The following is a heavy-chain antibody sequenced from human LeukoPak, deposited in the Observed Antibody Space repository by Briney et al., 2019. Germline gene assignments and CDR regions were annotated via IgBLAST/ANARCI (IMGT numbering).Heavy chain of an antibody. V-gene: IGHV3-23*01. CDR1: GFTFSSYA. J-gene: IGHJ4*02. D-gene: IGHD3-9*01. CDR2: ISSGDRT. CDR3: AKDATASPYFHWFDN. Sequence: GSLRLSCAASGFTFSSYAMNWVRQAPGKGLEWVAGISSGDRTFHAESVKGRFTISRDKSKNALYLQMNSLRAEDTAVYYCAKDATASPYFHWFDNWGQGTQVIVSS.